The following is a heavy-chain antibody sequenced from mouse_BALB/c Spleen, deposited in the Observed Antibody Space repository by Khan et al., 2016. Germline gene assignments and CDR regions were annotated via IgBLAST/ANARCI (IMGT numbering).Heavy chain of an antibody. CDR3: ATKTSYGTHWGFAY. V-gene: IGHV2-5-1*01. CDR1: GFSLTSYG. D-gene: IGHD2-1*01. CDR2: IWRGGST. J-gene: IGHJ3*01. Sequence: QVQLKESGPSLVQPSQSLSITCTVSGFSLTSYGVHWFRQSPGKGLEWLGVIWRGGSTDYNAAFMSRLSITKDNSKSQVFFKMNSLQADDSAIYYCATKTSYGTHWGFAYWGQGTLVTVSA.